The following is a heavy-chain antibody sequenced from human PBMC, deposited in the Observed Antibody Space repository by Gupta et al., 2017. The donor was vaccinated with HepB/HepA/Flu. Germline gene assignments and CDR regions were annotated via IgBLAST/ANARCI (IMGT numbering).Heavy chain of an antibody. J-gene: IGHJ4*02. CDR3: AKPVSVRYFDY. CDR2: IWYDGSNK. Sequence: QVQLVESGGGVVQPGTSLRLSCAASGFFFSNFYMHGVRQAPGKGLEWVALIWYDGSNKYYADSVKGRFTISRDNSKNTLYLQMNSLRPEDTAVYYCAKPVSVRYFDYWGQGTLVTVSS. CDR1: GFFFSNFY. D-gene: IGHD2-8*01. V-gene: IGHV3-30*18.